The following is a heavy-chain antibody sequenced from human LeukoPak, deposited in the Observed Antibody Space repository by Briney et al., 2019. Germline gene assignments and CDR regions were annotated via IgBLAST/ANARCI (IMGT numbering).Heavy chain of an antibody. Sequence: GGSLRLSCAASGFTFSDYYMSWIRQAPGKGLEWVSYISSSSSYTNYADSVKGRFTISRDNAKNSLYLQMNSLRGEDTAVYYCARESCSSTGLDVWGKGTTVTVSS. D-gene: IGHD2-2*01. CDR2: ISSSSSYT. J-gene: IGHJ6*04. V-gene: IGHV3-11*06. CDR3: ARESCSSTGLDV. CDR1: GFTFSDYY.